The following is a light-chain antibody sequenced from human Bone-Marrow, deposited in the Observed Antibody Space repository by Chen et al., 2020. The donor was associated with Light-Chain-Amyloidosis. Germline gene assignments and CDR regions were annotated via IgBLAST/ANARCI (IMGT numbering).Light chain of an antibody. CDR3: QSADSSGTYEVI. CDR1: DLPTKY. V-gene: IGLV3-25*03. CDR2: RDT. J-gene: IGLJ2*01. Sequence: YDLTQPPSLSVSPAQTARITCSGDDLPTKYAYWYQQKPGQAPVLVIHRDTERPSGISERFSGSSSGTTATLTISGVQAEDEADYHCQSADSSGTYEVIFGGGTKLTVL.